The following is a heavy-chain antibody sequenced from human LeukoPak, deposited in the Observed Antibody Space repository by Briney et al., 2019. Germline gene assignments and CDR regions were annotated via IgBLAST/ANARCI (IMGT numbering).Heavy chain of an antibody. V-gene: IGHV1-18*01. Sequence: ASVKVSCKACGYPFTNYGISWVRQAPGQGLEWMGWISTYTGNTKYAQRFQGRVTMTRDTSTSTVYMELSSLRSEDTAVYYCARDIYTSGSLGYWGQGTLVTVSS. D-gene: IGHD3-10*01. CDR2: ISTYTGNT. CDR1: GYPFTNYG. CDR3: ARDIYTSGSLGY. J-gene: IGHJ4*02.